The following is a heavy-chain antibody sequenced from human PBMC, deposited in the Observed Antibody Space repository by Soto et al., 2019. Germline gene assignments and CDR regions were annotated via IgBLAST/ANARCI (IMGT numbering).Heavy chain of an antibody. Sequence: GGSLRLSCAASGFTFSSYAMSWVRQAPGKGLEWVSAISGSGGSTYYADSVKGRFTISRDNSKNTLYLQMNSLRAEDTAVYYCAKDLRKMDFWSGPYYFDYWGQGTLVTVSS. D-gene: IGHD3-3*01. CDR2: ISGSGGST. V-gene: IGHV3-23*01. CDR3: AKDLRKMDFWSGPYYFDY. J-gene: IGHJ4*02. CDR1: GFTFSSYA.